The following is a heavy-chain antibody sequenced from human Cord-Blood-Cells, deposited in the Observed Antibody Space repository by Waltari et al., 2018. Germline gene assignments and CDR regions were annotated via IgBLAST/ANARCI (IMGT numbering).Heavy chain of an antibody. Sequence: QVQLQQWGAGLLKPSETLSLTCAVYGGSFIGYYWRWIRQPPGKGLEWIGEINHSGSTNYNPSLKSRVTISVDTSKNQFSLKLSSVTAADTAVYYCASLNYYYYYGMDVWGQGTTVTVSS. CDR2: INHSGST. CDR3: ASLNYYYYYGMDV. J-gene: IGHJ6*02. CDR1: GGSFIGYY. V-gene: IGHV4-34*01.